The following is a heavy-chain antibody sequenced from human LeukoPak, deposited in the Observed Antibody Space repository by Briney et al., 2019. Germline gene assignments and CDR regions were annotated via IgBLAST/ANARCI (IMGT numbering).Heavy chain of an antibody. CDR3: ARDRGVVASTYFDY. V-gene: IGHV1-18*01. CDR1: GYTFTRYG. D-gene: IGHD5-12*01. Sequence: GASVKVSFKASGYTFTRYGFTWVRQAPGQGLEWMGWISAYNGNTNYAQKVQGRVTMTTDTSTSTAYMELRSLRSDDTAVYYCARDRGVVASTYFDYWGQGTLVTVSS. J-gene: IGHJ4*02. CDR2: ISAYNGNT.